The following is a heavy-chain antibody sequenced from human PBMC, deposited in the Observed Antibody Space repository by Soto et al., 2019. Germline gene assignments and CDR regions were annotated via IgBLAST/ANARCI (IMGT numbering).Heavy chain of an antibody. CDR1: GFTFDDYA. CDR3: AKDKGSGRYYYYYGMDV. V-gene: IGHV3-9*01. D-gene: IGHD6-19*01. Sequence: DVQLVESGGDLVQPGRSLRLSCAASGFTFDDYAMHWVRQGPGKGLEWVSGISWNSGSIGYADSVKGRFTISRDNAKNSLYLQMNSLRAEDTALYYCAKDKGSGRYYYYYGMDVWGRGTTVTVSS. CDR2: ISWNSGSI. J-gene: IGHJ6*02.